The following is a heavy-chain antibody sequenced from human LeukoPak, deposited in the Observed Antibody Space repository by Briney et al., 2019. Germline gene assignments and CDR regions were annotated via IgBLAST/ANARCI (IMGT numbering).Heavy chain of an antibody. CDR2: ISGSGSST. J-gene: IGHJ4*02. D-gene: IGHD3-10*01. V-gene: IGHV3-23*01. CDR3: AKDGILWFGELSLDY. Sequence: GGSLRLSCAASGFTFSSYAMSWVRQAPGKGLEWVSAISGSGSSTYYADSVKGRFTISRDNSKNTLYLQMNSLRAEDTAVYYCAKDGILWFGELSLDYWGQGTLVIVSS. CDR1: GFTFSSYA.